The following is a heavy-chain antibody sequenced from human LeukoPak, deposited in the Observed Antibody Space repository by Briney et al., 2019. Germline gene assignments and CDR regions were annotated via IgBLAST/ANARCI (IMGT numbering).Heavy chain of an antibody. CDR2: IIPILGIA. CDR1: GGTFSSYA. D-gene: IGHD3-10*01. V-gene: IGHV1-69*04. CDR3: ARTTMVRGVDYGMDV. Sequence: SVKVSCKASGGTFSSYAISWVRQAPGQGLEWMGRIIPILGIANYAQKFQGRVTITADKSTSTAYMELSSLRSEDTAVYYCARTTMVRGVDYGMDVWGQGTTVTVSS. J-gene: IGHJ6*02.